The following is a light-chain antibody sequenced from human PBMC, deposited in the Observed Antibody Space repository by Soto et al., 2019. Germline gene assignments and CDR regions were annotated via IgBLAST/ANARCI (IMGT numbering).Light chain of an antibody. CDR3: QLYGASPKYT. J-gene: IGKJ2*01. Sequence: EIVLTQSPGTLSRSPGQRATLCCGASQSVSSSSLAWYQQRPGQAPRLLIYGASRRATGIPDRFSGSGSGTDFTLTISRLEPEDFAVYYCQLYGASPKYTFGQGTKLEIK. V-gene: IGKV3-20*01. CDR1: QSVSSSS. CDR2: GAS.